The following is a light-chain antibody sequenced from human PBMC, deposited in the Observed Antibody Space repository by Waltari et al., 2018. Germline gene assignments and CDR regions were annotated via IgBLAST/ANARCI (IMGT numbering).Light chain of an antibody. CDR3: SSYTSSSTYV. CDR1: SGDVGGYNY. CDR2: DVS. J-gene: IGLJ1*01. V-gene: IGLV2-14*01. Sequence: QSALTQPASVSGSPGQSITIACTGTSGDVGGYNYFSWYQQHPGKAPKLMIYDVSKRPSGVSNRFSGSKSGNTASLTISGLQAEDEADYYCSSYTSSSTYVFGTGTKVTVL.